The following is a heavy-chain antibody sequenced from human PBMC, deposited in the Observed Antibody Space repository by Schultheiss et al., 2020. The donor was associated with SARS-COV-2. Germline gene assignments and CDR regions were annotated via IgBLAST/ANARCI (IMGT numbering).Heavy chain of an antibody. Sequence: GGSLRLSCAASGFTFSSYAMSWVRQAPGKGLEWVSAISGSGGSTYYADSVKGRFTISRDNSKNTLYLQMNSLRAEDTAVYYCAKGSFRMVRGAEVAFDIWGQGTMVTVSS. D-gene: IGHD3-10*01. CDR1: GFTFSSYA. J-gene: IGHJ3*02. CDR3: AKGSFRMVRGAEVAFDI. V-gene: IGHV3-23*01. CDR2: ISGSGGST.